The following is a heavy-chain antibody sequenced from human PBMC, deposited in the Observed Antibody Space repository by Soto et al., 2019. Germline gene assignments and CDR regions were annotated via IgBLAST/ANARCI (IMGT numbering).Heavy chain of an antibody. J-gene: IGHJ6*02. CDR3: AMMYSSSWGYYYGMDV. CDR1: GYTFTSYG. Sequence: QVQLVQSGAEVKKPGASVKVSCKASGYTFTSYGISWVRQAPGQGLEWMGWISAYNGNTNYAQKLQGRVTMTPDTSTSTAYMELRSLRSDDTAVYYCAMMYSSSWGYYYGMDVWGQGTTVTVSS. D-gene: IGHD6-13*01. V-gene: IGHV1-18*04. CDR2: ISAYNGNT.